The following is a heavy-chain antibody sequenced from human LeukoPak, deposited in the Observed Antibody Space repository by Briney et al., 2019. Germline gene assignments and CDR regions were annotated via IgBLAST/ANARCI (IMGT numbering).Heavy chain of an antibody. Sequence: GGSLRLSCAASGFTFDNDSMHWVRQAPGKGLEWVSGISWNSGSLGYADSVKGRFTTSRDNAKNSLYLQMNSLSAEDTALYYCPKDLTRDYCHYGLGIDYWGQGTLVTVSS. CDR3: PKDLTRDYCHYGLGIDY. D-gene: IGHD4-11*01. V-gene: IGHV3-9*01. J-gene: IGHJ4*02. CDR2: ISWNSGSL. CDR1: GFTFDNDS.